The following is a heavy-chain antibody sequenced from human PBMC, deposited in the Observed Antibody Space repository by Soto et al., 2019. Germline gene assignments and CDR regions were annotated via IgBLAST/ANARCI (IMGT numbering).Heavy chain of an antibody. CDR1: GFTFSTYT. V-gene: IGHV3-30-3*01. CDR3: ARASVAGTWGYYFDC. D-gene: IGHD6-19*01. J-gene: IGHJ4*02. Sequence: QVQLVDSGGGVVQPGRSLRLSCAASGFTFSTYTMHWVRQAPGKGLEWLAVLSYDGNHEYYADVVKGRFTISRDNSKNTRYLQMHSLRADDTAVFYCARASVAGTWGYYFDCGGQGALVAVSS. CDR2: LSYDGNHE.